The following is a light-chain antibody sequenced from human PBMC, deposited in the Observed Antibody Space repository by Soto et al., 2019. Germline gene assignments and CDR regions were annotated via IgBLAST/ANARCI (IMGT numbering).Light chain of an antibody. V-gene: IGKV3-20*01. CDR2: GAS. J-gene: IGKJ1*01. Sequence: EILVALYTSELPRAREERTSLWSTVSQSVRSSHLAWYQQKPGQAPRLLIYGASSRATGIPDRFSGSGSGRDLTLTIGILVPEDLVVYSCRQYSSSPATFAKGTKVDI. CDR1: QSVRSSH. CDR3: RQYSSSPAT.